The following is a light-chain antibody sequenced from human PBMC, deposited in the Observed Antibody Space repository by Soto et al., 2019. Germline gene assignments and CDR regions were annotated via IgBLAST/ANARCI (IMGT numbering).Light chain of an antibody. V-gene: IGKV3-11*01. J-gene: IGKJ1*01. CDR2: DTF. CDR1: QSVSNY. Sequence: IVLTQSPATLSLSPGARATLSCRAGQSVSNYLAWYQQKPVQAPRLLIYDTFNRATGIPARFSGSGSGTDFTLTISSLEPEDLAVYFCVQRSTWPWTSGQGTKVEIK. CDR3: VQRSTWPWT.